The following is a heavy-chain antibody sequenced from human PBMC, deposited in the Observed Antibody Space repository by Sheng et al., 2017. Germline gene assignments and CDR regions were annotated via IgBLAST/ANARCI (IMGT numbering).Heavy chain of an antibody. V-gene: IGHV3-30-3*01. D-gene: IGHD3-10*01. CDR1: GFTFSSYA. CDR3: ARECCSQWELYAFDI. CDR2: ISYDGSNK. Sequence: QVQLVESGGGVVQPGRSLRLSCAASGFTFSSYAMHWVRQAPGKGLEWVAVISYDGSNKYYADSVKGRFTISRDNSKNTLYLQMNSLRAEDTAVYYCARECCSQWELYAFDIWGQGTMVTVSS. J-gene: IGHJ3*02.